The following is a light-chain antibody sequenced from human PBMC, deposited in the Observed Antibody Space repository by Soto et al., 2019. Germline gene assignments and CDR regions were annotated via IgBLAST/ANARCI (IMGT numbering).Light chain of an antibody. J-gene: IGKJ2*01. CDR3: HQTYDAPNT. CDR2: GAS. Sequence: DIQMTQSPSALSASIGDSVTISCRTSETVTRYLNWYQQKPGEPPKLLIFGASTLRSGVPSRFSGSGSGTDFVLSINNLQSEDFATYYCHQTYDAPNTFGPGTELQI. V-gene: IGKV1-39*01. CDR1: ETVTRY.